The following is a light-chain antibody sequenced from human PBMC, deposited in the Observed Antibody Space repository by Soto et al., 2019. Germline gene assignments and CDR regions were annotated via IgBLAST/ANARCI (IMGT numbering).Light chain of an antibody. J-gene: IGKJ5*01. CDR2: GAS. CDR1: QSVSGN. Sequence: EIVMTQSPATLSVSPGERATLSCRASQSVSGNLAWYQQKPGQAPRLLIYGASTRATGMPARFSGSGSGTXXXXXXXXXXXXDFAVXXXXXYNNWPPITFGQGTRLEIK. CDR3: XXYNNWPPIT. V-gene: IGKV3-15*01.